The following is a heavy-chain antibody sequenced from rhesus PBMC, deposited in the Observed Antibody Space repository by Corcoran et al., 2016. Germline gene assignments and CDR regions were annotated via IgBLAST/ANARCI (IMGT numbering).Heavy chain of an antibody. D-gene: IGHD6-13*01. CDR3: AREVYSSWSSGVGYFDY. Sequence: QLQLQESGPGLVKPSDTLSVTCAVSGGSISSSYWSWIRQAPGKGLAWIGYIYGGGSSTNYNPYLKRRVTLSVDTSKNQLSLKLSAVTTADTAVYYCAREVYSSWSSGVGYFDYWGPGTPITISS. CDR2: IYGGGSST. CDR1: GGSISSSY. V-gene: IGHV4-169*02. J-gene: IGHJ2*01.